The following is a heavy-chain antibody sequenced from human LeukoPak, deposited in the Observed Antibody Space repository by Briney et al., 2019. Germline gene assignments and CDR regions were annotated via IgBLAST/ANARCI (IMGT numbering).Heavy chain of an antibody. CDR2: ISPYNGNT. J-gene: IGHJ4*02. CDR1: GYTXRSYG. V-gene: IGHV1-18*01. Sequence: ASVKVPCKASGYTXRSYGFSWVRQAPGQGLEWMGWISPYNGNTNYAQRFQGRVTMTTDTSTSTAYMELRSLRFDDTAVYYCARDGGYFDYWGRGTLVTVSS. CDR3: ARDGGYFDY.